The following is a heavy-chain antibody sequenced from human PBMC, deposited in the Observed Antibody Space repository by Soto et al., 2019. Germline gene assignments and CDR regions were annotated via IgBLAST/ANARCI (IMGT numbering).Heavy chain of an antibody. Sequence: EVQLVESGGGLLQPGRSLRLSCAASGFSFDDFLMHWVRQAPGKGLEWVSGISWNSGFTGYADSVKGRFTISRDNAKNTVYLQMHSLRAEDTAVYYCAKATYYEFWSGSGPFDYWGQGTLVTVSS. V-gene: IGHV3-9*01. CDR2: ISWNSGFT. J-gene: IGHJ4*02. D-gene: IGHD3-3*01. CDR1: GFSFDDFL. CDR3: AKATYYEFWSGSGPFDY.